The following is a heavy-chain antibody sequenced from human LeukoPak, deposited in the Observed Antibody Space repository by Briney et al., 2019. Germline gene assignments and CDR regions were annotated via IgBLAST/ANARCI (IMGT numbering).Heavy chain of an antibody. CDR2: ISSSSSYI. CDR3: ARESANYDILTGYYDSDLLAFDI. V-gene: IGHV3-21*01. Sequence: EGSLRLSCAASGFTFSSYSMNWVRQAPGKGLEWVSSISSSSSYIYYADSVKGRFTISRDNAKNSLYLQMNSLRAEDTAVYYCARESANYDILTGYYDSDLLAFDIWGQGTMVTVSS. J-gene: IGHJ3*02. CDR1: GFTFSSYS. D-gene: IGHD3-9*01.